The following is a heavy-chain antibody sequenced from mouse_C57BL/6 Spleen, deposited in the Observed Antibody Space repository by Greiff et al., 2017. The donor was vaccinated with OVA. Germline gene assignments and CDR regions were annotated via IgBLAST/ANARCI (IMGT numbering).Heavy chain of an antibody. J-gene: IGHJ2*01. D-gene: IGHD2-3*01. CDR1: GYTFTSYW. V-gene: IGHV1-61*01. Sequence: QVQLQQPGAELVRPGSSVKLSCKASGYTFTSYWMDWVKQRPGQGLEWIGNIYPSDSETHYNQKFKDKATLTVDKSSSTAYMQLSSLTSEDSAVYYCARFYDYFDYWGQGTTLRVSS. CDR3: ARFYDYFDY. CDR2: IYPSDSET.